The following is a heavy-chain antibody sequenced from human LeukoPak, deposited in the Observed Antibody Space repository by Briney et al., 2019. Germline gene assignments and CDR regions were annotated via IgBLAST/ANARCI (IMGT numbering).Heavy chain of an antibody. CDR2: ISSSGSTI. CDR3: ARADYGSGSGDY. J-gene: IGHJ4*02. CDR1: GFTFSSYE. V-gene: IGHV3-48*03. D-gene: IGHD3-10*01. Sequence: GGSLRLSGAASGFTFSSYEMNWVRQAPGKGLEWVSYISSSGSTIYYADSVKGRFTISRDNAKNSLYLQMNSLRAEDTAVYYCARADYGSGSGDYWGQGTLVTVSS.